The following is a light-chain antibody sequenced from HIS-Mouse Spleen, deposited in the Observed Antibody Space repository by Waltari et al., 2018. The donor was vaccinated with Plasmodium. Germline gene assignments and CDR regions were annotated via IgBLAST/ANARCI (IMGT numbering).Light chain of an antibody. CDR3: YSTDSSGNHRV. CDR1: ALPKKY. CDR2: EDS. J-gene: IGLJ3*02. V-gene: IGLV3-10*01. Sequence: SYELTQPPSVSVSPGQTARITCPGHALPKKYAYWYQQKSGQAPVLVIYEDSKRPSGFPDRFLGSSSGTMATLTISGAQVEDEADYYCYSTDSSGNHRVFGGGTKLTVL.